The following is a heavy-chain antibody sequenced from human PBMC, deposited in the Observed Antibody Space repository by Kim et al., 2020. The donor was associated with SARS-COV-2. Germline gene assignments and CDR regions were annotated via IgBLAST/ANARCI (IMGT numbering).Heavy chain of an antibody. D-gene: IGHD3-22*01. CDR1: GFTFSSYV. Sequence: GGSLRLSCAASGFTFSSYVMHWVRQAPGKGLEWLAVITYDGNNQYYPESVKGRFTISRDNSKNTLSLQINSLRAEDTAVYYCARGPGAGPSGYYDYWGQG. CDR2: ITYDGNNQ. J-gene: IGHJ4*02. V-gene: IGHV3-30-3*01. CDR3: ARGPGAGPSGYYDY.